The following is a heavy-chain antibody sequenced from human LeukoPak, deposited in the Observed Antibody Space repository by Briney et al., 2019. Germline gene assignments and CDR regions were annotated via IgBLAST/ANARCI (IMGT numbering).Heavy chain of an antibody. D-gene: IGHD5-18*01. V-gene: IGHV1-18*01. CDR3: ARDKTAMATDWFDP. Sequence: GASVKVSCKASGYTFTSYGISWVRQAPGQGLEWMGWISAYNGNTNYAQKLQGRVTMTTDTSTSTAYMELRSLRSDDTAVYYCARDKTAMATDWFDPWGQGTLVTVSS. J-gene: IGHJ5*02. CDR1: GYTFTSYG. CDR2: ISAYNGNT.